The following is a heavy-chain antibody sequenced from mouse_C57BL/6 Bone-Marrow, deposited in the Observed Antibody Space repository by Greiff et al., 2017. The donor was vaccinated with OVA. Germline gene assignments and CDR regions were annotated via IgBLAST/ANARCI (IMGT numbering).Heavy chain of an antibody. CDR2: IDPGNGDP. V-gene: IGHV14-4*01. J-gene: IGHJ3*01. CDR3: TTYSNYVWFAY. CDR1: GFNIKDDY. D-gene: IGHD2-5*01. Sequence: EVKLMESGAELVRPGASVKLSCTASGFNIKDDYMHWVKQRPEQGLEWIGWIDPGNGDPYYASKFPGKAPITADTSANTAYRQLRSLTYEDTAVYYCTTYSNYVWFAYWGQGTLVTVSA.